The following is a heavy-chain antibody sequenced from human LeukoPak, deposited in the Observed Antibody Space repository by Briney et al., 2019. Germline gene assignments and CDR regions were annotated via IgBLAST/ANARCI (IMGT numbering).Heavy chain of an antibody. CDR2: IYYSGST. D-gene: IGHD3-22*01. J-gene: IGHJ6*02. Sequence: SETLSLTCTVSGGSVSSGSYYWSWIRQPPGEGLEWIGYIYYSGSTNYNPSLKSRVTISVDTSKNQFSLNLSSVTAADTAMYYCARDRSPEGYYDSSHWDYYHGMDVWGQGTTVTVSS. CDR1: GGSVSSGSYY. V-gene: IGHV4-61*01. CDR3: ARDRSPEGYYDSSHWDYYHGMDV.